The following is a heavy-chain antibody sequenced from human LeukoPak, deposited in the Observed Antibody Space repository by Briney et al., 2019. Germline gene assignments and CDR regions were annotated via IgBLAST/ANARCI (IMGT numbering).Heavy chain of an antibody. V-gene: IGHV1-8*01. J-gene: IGHJ4*02. CDR3: ARAPIITFGGVIVILNLFDY. CDR2: MNPNSANT. Sequence: AASVKVSCKASGYTFTSYDINWVRQATGQGLEWMGWMNPNSANTGYAQKFQGRATMTRNTSISTAYMELSSLRSEDTAVYYCARAPIITFGGVIVILNLFDYWGQGTLVTVSS. CDR1: GYTFTSYD. D-gene: IGHD3-16*02.